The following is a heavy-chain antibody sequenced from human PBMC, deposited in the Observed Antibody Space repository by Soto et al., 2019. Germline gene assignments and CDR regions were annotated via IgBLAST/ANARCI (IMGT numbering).Heavy chain of an antibody. Sequence: EVQLLESGGGLVQPGGSLRLSCAASGFTFSSYAMRWVRQAPVKGLEWVSAISGSGGSTYYADSVKGRFPISRDNSQTTLYLQMNSLRAEDTAVYYCARRGSGSYYDYWGQGTLVTVSS. CDR3: ARRGSGSYYDY. CDR2: ISGSGGST. V-gene: IGHV3-23*01. CDR1: GFTFSSYA. D-gene: IGHD1-26*01. J-gene: IGHJ4*02.